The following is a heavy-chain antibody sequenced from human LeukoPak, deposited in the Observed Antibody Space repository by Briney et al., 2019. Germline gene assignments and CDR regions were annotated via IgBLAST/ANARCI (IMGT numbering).Heavy chain of an antibody. J-gene: IGHJ4*02. Sequence: PSETLSLTCAVYGGSFSGYYWSWIRQPPGKGLEWIGEINHSGSTNYNPSLKSRVTISVDTSKNQFSLKLSSVTAADTAVYYCARFGRKTDTAMVMGFDYWGQGTLVTVSS. CDR3: ARFGRKTDTAMVMGFDY. D-gene: IGHD5-18*01. CDR1: GGSFSGYY. V-gene: IGHV4-34*01. CDR2: INHSGST.